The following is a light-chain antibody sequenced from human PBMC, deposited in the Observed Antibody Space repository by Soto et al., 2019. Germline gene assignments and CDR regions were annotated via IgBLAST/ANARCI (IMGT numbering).Light chain of an antibody. CDR3: QSYDSSLNGGV. CDR1: SSNIGAGYD. J-gene: IGLJ3*02. Sequence: QSVLTQPPSVSGAPGQRVTISCTGSSSNIGAGYDVHWYQQLPGTAPKLLLYGNSNRPSGVPDRFSGSKSGTSASLALTGLQAEDEADYYCQSYDSSLNGGVFGGGTKLTV. CDR2: GNS. V-gene: IGLV1-40*01.